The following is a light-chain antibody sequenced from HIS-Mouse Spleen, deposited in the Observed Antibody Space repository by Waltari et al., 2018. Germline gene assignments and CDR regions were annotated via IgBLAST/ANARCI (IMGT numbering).Light chain of an antibody. J-gene: IGLJ3*02. CDR2: VGS. CDR1: SSDVGSYNL. Sequence: QSALTQPASVSGSPGPSITISCTGTSSDVGSYNLVSWYQQHPGKAPKLMIYVGSKRPSGVSNRFSGSKSGNTASLTISGLQAEDEADYYCCSYAGSSTFGVFGGGTKLTVL. V-gene: IGLV2-23*03. CDR3: CSYAGSSTFGV.